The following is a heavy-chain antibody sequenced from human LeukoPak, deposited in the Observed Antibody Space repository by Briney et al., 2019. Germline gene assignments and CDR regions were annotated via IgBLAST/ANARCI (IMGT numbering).Heavy chain of an antibody. CDR1: GGTINDYA. D-gene: IGHD1-1*01. J-gene: IGHJ6*03. Sequence: SVKVSCKPSGGTINDYAVYWVRQAPGQGLEWMARIIPIFGTVNYAQNFQDRLTISADQSTNTAYMELSSLKYEDTAIYYCATPPPGYSFSNHYYYMDVWGKGTTVTVSS. V-gene: IGHV1-69*13. CDR2: IIPIFGTV. CDR3: ATPPPGYSFSNHYYYMDV.